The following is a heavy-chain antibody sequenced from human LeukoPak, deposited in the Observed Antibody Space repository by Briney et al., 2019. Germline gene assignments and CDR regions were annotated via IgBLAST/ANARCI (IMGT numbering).Heavy chain of an antibody. CDR3: ARTSVVATKNDY. V-gene: IGHV1-18*01. J-gene: IGHJ4*02. D-gene: IGHD5-12*01. Sequence: ASVKVSCKASGYTFTSYGISWVRQAPGQGLEWMGWISAYNGSTNYAQKLQGRVAMTTDTSTSTAYMELRSLRSDDTAVYYCARTSVVATKNDYWGQGTLVTVSS. CDR2: ISAYNGST. CDR1: GYTFTSYG.